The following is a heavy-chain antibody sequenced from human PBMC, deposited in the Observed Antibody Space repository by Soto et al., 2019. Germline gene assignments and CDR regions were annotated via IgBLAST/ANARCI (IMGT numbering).Heavy chain of an antibody. CDR3: VRRHVSATGIDWFDP. D-gene: IGHD6-13*01. Sequence: PSVTVSCKASGYTFTSYGIHWVRQAPGQRLEWMGWINAANGDTIYSPKFQGRVTITRDTSASTAYMELSSLRSEDTALYYCVRRHVSATGIDWFDPWGQGTLVTVSS. V-gene: IGHV1-3*01. J-gene: IGHJ5*02. CDR1: GYTFTSYG. CDR2: INAANGDT.